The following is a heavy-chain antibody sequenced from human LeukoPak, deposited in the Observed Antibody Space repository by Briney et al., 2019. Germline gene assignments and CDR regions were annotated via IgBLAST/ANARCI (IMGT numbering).Heavy chain of an antibody. D-gene: IGHD5-24*01. J-gene: IGHJ4*02. Sequence: ASVKVSCKASGYTFTSYDINWVRQATGQGLEWMGWMNPNSGNTGYAQKFQGRVTMTRNTSISTAYMELSSLRSEDTAVYYCARTTEMAHAGDYWGQGTLVTVSS. CDR2: MNPNSGNT. CDR1: GYTFTSYD. V-gene: IGHV1-8*01. CDR3: ARTTEMAHAGDY.